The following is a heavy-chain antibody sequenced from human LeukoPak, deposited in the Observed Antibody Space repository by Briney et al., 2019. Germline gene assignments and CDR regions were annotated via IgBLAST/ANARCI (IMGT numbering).Heavy chain of an antibody. CDR1: GYTFSSYG. J-gene: IGHJ5*02. CDR2: ISAYNGNT. Sequence: ASVKVSCKASGYTFSSYGISWVRQAPGQGLEWMGWISAYNGNTNYAQKLQGRVTMTTDTSTSTAYVELRSLRFDDTAVYYCARIVDVGLGLDPWGQGTPVTVSS. D-gene: IGHD3-16*02. V-gene: IGHV1-18*01. CDR3: ARIVDVGLGLDP.